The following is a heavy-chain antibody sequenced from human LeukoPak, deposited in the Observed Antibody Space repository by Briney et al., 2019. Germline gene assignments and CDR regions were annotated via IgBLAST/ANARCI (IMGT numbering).Heavy chain of an antibody. CDR1: GFTFSGSV. D-gene: IGHD2-15*01. Sequence: GGSLKLSCAPSGFTFSGSVIHWVRQASGKGLEWVGRIRSKADSYATAYAASVKGRFTISRDDSKNTAYLQMNSLTTEDTAVYYCTSGWPYYFDYWGQGTLVTVST. V-gene: IGHV3-73*01. CDR2: IRSKADSYAT. CDR3: TSGWPYYFDY. J-gene: IGHJ4*02.